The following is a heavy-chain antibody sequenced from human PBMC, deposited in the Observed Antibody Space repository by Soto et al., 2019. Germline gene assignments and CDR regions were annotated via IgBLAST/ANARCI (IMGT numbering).Heavy chain of an antibody. CDR2: ISSSSSTI. CDR1: GFTFSSYS. Sequence: EVQLVESGRGLVQPGGSLRLSCAASGFTFSSYSMNWVRQAPGKGLEWVSYISSSSSTIYYADSVKGRFTISRDNAKNSLYLQMNSLRAEDTAVYYCARGTDYCSSTSCYDYYYYYYMDVWGKGTTVTVSS. CDR3: ARGTDYCSSTSCYDYYYYYYMDV. V-gene: IGHV3-48*01. J-gene: IGHJ6*03. D-gene: IGHD2-2*01.